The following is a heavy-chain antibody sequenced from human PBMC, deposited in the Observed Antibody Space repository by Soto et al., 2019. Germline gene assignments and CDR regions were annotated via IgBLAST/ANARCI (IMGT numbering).Heavy chain of an antibody. Sequence: QIQLVQSGAEVKKPGASVKVSCKASGYTFTNYPFSWVRQAPGQGLEWMGWISAYNGNTNYAQKFQGRVTMTTDTSTSTAYMELRSLRSDDTAVYYCARSHTTASFDYWGQGTLVTVSS. D-gene: IGHD4-17*01. J-gene: IGHJ4*02. V-gene: IGHV1-18*01. CDR1: GYTFTNYP. CDR3: ARSHTTASFDY. CDR2: ISAYNGNT.